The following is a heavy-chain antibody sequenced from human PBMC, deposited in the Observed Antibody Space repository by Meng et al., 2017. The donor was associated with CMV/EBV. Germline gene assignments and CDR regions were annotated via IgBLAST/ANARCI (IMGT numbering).Heavy chain of an antibody. D-gene: IGHD6-6*01. CDR2: MNPNSGNT. J-gene: IGHJ6*02. V-gene: IGHV1-8*01. Sequence: ASVNVSCKASGYTFTSYDINWVRQATGQGLEWMGWMNPNSGNTGYAQKFQGRVTMTRNTSISTAYMELSSLRSEDTAVYYCASRTSSIAARNYYYGMDVWGQGTTVTVSS. CDR1: GYTFTSYD. CDR3: ASRTSSIAARNYYYGMDV.